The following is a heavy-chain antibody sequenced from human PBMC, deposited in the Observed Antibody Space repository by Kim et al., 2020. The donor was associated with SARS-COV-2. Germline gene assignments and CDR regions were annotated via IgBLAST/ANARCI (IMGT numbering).Heavy chain of an antibody. D-gene: IGHD3-10*01. CDR1: GFTFSSYS. J-gene: IGHJ4*02. CDR3: AREVLDGSGSYSPAFDY. V-gene: IGHV3-21*01. CDR2: ISSSSSYI. Sequence: GGSLRLSCAASGFTFSSYSMNWVRQAPGKGLEWVSSISSSSSYIYYADSVKGRFTISRDNAKNSLYLQMNSLRAEDTAVYYCAREVLDGSGSYSPAFDYWGQGTLVTVSS.